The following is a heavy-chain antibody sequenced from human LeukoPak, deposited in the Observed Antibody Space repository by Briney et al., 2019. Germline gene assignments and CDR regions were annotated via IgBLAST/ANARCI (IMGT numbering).Heavy chain of an antibody. CDR1: GGSFSGYY. CDR2: INHSGST. V-gene: IGHV4-34*01. CDR3: ARSYYYGSGSPFDY. D-gene: IGHD3-10*01. Sequence: SETLSLACAVYGGSFSGYYWSWIRQPPGKGLEWIGEINHSGSTNYNPSLKSRVTISVDTSKNQFSLKLSSVTAADTAVYYCARSYYYGSGSPFDYWGQGPLVTVPS. J-gene: IGHJ4*02.